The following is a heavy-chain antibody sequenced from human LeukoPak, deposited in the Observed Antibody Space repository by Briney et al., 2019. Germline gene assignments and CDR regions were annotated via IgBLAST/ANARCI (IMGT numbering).Heavy chain of an antibody. CDR3: AKKAADLYYYYMDV. J-gene: IGHJ6*03. CDR1: GFTFSSYS. CDR2: ISSSGSTI. V-gene: IGHV3-48*04. D-gene: IGHD6-13*01. Sequence: PGGSLRLSCAASGFTFSSYSMNWVRQAPGKGLEWVSYISSSGSTIYYADSVKGRFTISRDNAKNSLYLQMNSLRAEDTAVYYCAKKAADLYYYYMDVWGKGTTVTISS.